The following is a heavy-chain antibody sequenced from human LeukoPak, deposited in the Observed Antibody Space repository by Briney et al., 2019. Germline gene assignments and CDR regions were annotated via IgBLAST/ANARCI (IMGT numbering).Heavy chain of an antibody. J-gene: IGHJ6*02. V-gene: IGHV3-48*03. CDR3: AKGHYGMGV. Sequence: PGGSLTLSCAASGFTFSSYEMNWVRQAPGKGLEWVSYISSSGSTIYYADSVKGGFTISRDDPKNSLYLQMNSLGAEDTAVYYCAKGHYGMGVWGQGTTVTVCS. CDR2: ISSSGSTI. CDR1: GFTFSSYE.